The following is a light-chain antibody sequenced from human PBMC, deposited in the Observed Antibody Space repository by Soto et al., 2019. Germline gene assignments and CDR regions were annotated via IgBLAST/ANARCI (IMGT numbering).Light chain of an antibody. J-gene: IGLJ2*01. CDR1: SSYISSYNY. CDR3: SSYTISSTVV. Sequence: HSALTQPASVSGSPGQSITISCTTSSSYISSYNYVSWYQQHTGKAPRLIIYDVSSRPSGISNRFSGSKSGNTVSLTISGLQAEDEADYFCSSYTISSTVVFGGGTQLTVL. CDR2: DVS. V-gene: IGLV2-14*03.